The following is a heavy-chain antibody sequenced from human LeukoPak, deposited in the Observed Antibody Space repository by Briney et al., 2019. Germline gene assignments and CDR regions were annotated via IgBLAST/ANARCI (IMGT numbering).Heavy chain of an antibody. D-gene: IGHD2-2*01. CDR2: IYYSGST. Sequence: SETLSLTCTVSGGSISSSSYYWGWIRQPPGKGLEWIGSIYYSGSTYYNPSLKSRVTISVDTSKNQFSLKLSSVTAAGTAVYYCAREDIVVVPAHKGRFDPWGQGTLVTVSS. CDR1: GGSISSSSYY. J-gene: IGHJ5*02. CDR3: AREDIVVVPAHKGRFDP. V-gene: IGHV4-39*02.